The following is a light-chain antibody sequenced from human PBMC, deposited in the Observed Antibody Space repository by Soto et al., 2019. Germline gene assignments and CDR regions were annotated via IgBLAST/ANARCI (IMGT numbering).Light chain of an antibody. CDR1: QSVSNTY. CDR2: GAS. Sequence: EIVLTQSPGTLSLSPGERATLSCRASQSVSNTYLAWYQQKPGQAPRLLIYGASSRATGIPDRFSGSGSGTDFTLTISRLEPEDFAVYYCQQYGSSSITFGQGTRLEMK. J-gene: IGKJ5*01. V-gene: IGKV3-20*01. CDR3: QQYGSSSIT.